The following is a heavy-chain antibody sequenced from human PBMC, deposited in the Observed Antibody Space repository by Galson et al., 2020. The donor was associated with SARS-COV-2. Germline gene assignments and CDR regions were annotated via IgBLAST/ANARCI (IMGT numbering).Heavy chain of an antibody. D-gene: IGHD3-10*01. V-gene: IGHV3-30*01. Sequence: GESLKISCAASGFTFSSYAMHWVRQAPGKGLEWVAVISYDGSNKYYADSGKGRFTISSDNSKNTLYLQMNSRRAEDTAVYYCARDSPETYYYGSGSYGFDPWGQGTLVTVSS. CDR3: ARDSPETYYYGSGSYGFDP. CDR1: GFTFSSYA. CDR2: ISYDGSNK. J-gene: IGHJ5*02.